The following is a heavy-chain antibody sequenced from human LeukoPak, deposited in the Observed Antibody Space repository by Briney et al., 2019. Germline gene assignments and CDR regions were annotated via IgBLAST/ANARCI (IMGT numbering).Heavy chain of an antibody. D-gene: IGHD6-19*01. J-gene: IGHJ4*02. CDR3: AKDRGSGWYYFHY. CDR1: GFTFHDYA. Sequence: GGSLRLPCAASGFTFHDYAMYWVRQAPGKGPEWVSLISGDSGSTDYADFVKGRFTISRDNSQNSVFLQMNSLTSEDTAVYFCAKDRGSGWYYFHYWGQGTLVTVSS. V-gene: IGHV3-43*02. CDR2: ISGDSGST.